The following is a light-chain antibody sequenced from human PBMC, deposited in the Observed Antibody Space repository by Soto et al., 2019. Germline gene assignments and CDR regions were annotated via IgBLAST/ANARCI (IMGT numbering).Light chain of an antibody. CDR3: QQYHTLPIT. CDR1: QSISSW. V-gene: IGKV1-5*01. CDR2: DAS. J-gene: IGKJ4*01. Sequence: DIQMTQSPSTLSASVGDRVTITCRASQSISSWLAWYQQKPGKAPKLLIYDASSLESGVPSRFSGSGSGTDFTFTISSLQPEDVAAYYCQQYHTLPITFGGGTKVDIK.